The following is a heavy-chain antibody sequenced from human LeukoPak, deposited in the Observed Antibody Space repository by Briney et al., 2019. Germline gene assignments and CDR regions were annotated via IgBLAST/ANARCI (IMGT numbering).Heavy chain of an antibody. Sequence: SETLSLTCAVYGGSFSGYYWSWIRQPPGKGLEWIGEINHSGSTNYNPSLKSRVTISVDTSKNQFSLKLSSVTAADTAVYYCARGSAWVVVAATPQYYYYYMDVWGKGTTVTVSS. CDR1: GGSFSGYY. CDR2: INHSGST. CDR3: ARGSAWVVVAATPQYYYYYMDV. J-gene: IGHJ6*03. V-gene: IGHV4-34*01. D-gene: IGHD2-15*01.